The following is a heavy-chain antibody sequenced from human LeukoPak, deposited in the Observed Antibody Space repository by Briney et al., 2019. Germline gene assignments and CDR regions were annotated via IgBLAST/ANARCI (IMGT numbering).Heavy chain of an antibody. D-gene: IGHD2-2*01. J-gene: IGHJ6*02. V-gene: IGHV3-30*03. CDR3: ARDLTPSRCSSTSCYYYYYYGMDV. Sequence: TGGSLRLPCAASGFTFSSYGMHWVCQAPGKGLEWVAVISYDGSEKYYADSVKGRFTISRDNSKNTMYLQMNSLRAEDTAVYYCARDLTPSRCSSTSCYYYYYYGMDVWGQGTTVTVSS. CDR2: ISYDGSEK. CDR1: GFTFSSYG.